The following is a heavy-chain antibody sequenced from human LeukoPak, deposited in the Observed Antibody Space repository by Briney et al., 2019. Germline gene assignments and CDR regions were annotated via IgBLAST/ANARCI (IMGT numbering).Heavy chain of an antibody. J-gene: IGHJ6*03. CDR1: GFTFSSYA. Sequence: GGSLRLSCAASGFTFSSYAMSWVRQAPGKGLEWVGRTRSKANSYTTEYAASVKGRFTISRDDSKNSLYLQINSLKTEDTAVYYCAREGKRITMVRGVITPRGYYFMDVWGRGTTVTVSS. CDR3: AREGKRITMVRGVITPRGYYFMDV. D-gene: IGHD3-10*01. CDR2: TRSKANSYTT. V-gene: IGHV3-72*01.